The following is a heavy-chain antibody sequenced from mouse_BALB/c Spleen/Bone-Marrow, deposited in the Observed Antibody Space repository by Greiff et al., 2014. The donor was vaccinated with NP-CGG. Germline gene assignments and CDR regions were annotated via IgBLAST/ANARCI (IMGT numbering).Heavy chain of an antibody. Sequence: VQLQQSGAELVKPGASVKLSCTASGFNIKDTYMHRVKQRPEQGLEWIGRIDPANGNTKYDPKFQGKATITADTSSNTAYLQLSSLTSEDTAVYYCARYDYGWYFYVWGAGTTVTVSS. CDR1: GFNIKDTY. CDR3: ARYDYGWYFYV. CDR2: IDPANGNT. V-gene: IGHV14-3*02. D-gene: IGHD1-1*01. J-gene: IGHJ1*01.